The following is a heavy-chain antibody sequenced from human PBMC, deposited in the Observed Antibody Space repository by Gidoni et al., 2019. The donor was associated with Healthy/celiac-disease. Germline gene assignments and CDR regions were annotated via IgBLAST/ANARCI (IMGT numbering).Heavy chain of an antibody. D-gene: IGHD3-3*01. CDR1: GFTFSSYW. Sequence: PASGFTFSSYWMSWVRQAPGKGLEWVANIKQDGSEKYYVDSVKGRFTISRDNAKNSLYLQMNSLRAEDTAVYYCAREKLRFLEWLLFSGDVWGQGTTVTVSS. V-gene: IGHV3-7*01. J-gene: IGHJ6*02. CDR3: AREKLRFLEWLLFSGDV. CDR2: IKQDGSEK.